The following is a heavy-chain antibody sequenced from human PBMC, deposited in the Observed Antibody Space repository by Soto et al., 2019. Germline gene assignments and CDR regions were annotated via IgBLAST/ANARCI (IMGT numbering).Heavy chain of an antibody. CDR3: ARNRIRGVIQYYYYGMDV. D-gene: IGHD3-10*01. Sequence: PSETLSLTCAVSGGSISSSNWWSWVRQPPGKGLEWIGEIYHSGSTNYNPSLKSRVTISVDKSKNQFSLKLSSVTAADTAVYYCARNRIRGVIQYYYYGMDVWGQGTTVTVPS. J-gene: IGHJ6*02. V-gene: IGHV4-4*02. CDR2: IYHSGST. CDR1: GGSISSSNW.